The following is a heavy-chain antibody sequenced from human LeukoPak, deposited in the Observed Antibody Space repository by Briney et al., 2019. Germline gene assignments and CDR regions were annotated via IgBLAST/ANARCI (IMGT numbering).Heavy chain of an antibody. Sequence: PGGSLRLSCAASGFTFSSYSMNWVRQAPGKGLEWVSYISSSSSTIYYADSVKGRFTISRDNAKNSLYLQMNSLRAEDTAVYYCARDQAPRDILTGYSRDNYYFDYWGQGTLVTVSS. J-gene: IGHJ4*02. CDR1: GFTFSSYS. CDR3: ARDQAPRDILTGYSRDNYYFDY. V-gene: IGHV3-48*01. CDR2: ISSSSSTI. D-gene: IGHD3-9*01.